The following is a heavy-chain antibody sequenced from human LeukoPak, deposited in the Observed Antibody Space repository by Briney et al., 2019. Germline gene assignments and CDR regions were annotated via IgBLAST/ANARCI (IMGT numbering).Heavy chain of an antibody. CDR2: ISWNSGII. V-gene: IGHV3-9*01. CDR1: GFPFDDYG. Sequence: PGRSLRLSCVASGFPFDDYGMFWVRQSPGKGLEWVSSISWNSGIIDYADSEKGRFTISRDNAKNSLYLQMNSLRVEDTAFYYCAKDRFFYDSGSKANWGQGTLVTVSS. CDR3: AKDRFFYDSGSKAN. J-gene: IGHJ4*02. D-gene: IGHD3-22*01.